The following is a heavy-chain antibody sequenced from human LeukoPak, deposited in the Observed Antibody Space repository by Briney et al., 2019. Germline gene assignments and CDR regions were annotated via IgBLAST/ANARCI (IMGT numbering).Heavy chain of an antibody. CDR1: GFTFSSYA. CDR3: AKDLFAPPNYDSSGYDAFDI. Sequence: GGSLRLSCAASGFTFSSYAMSWVRQAPGKGLEWVSAISGSGGSTYYADSVKGRFTISRDNSKNTLYLQMNSLRAEDTAVYYCAKDLFAPPNYDSSGYDAFDIWGQGTMVTVSS. CDR2: ISGSGGST. J-gene: IGHJ3*02. V-gene: IGHV3-23*01. D-gene: IGHD3-22*01.